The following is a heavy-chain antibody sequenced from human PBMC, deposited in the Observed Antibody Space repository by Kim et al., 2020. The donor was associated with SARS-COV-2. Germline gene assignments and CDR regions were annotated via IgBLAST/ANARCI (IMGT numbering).Heavy chain of an antibody. CDR3: AKAGHSRYVPPNGMDV. Sequence: SVKGRFTISRDNAKNSLYLQMDSLRAEDTALYYCAKAGHSRYVPPNGMDVWGQGTTVTVSS. D-gene: IGHD6-13*01. J-gene: IGHJ6*02. V-gene: IGHV3-9*01.